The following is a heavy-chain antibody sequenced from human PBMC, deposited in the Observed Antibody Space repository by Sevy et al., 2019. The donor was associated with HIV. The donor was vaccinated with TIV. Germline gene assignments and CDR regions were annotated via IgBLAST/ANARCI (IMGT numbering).Heavy chain of an antibody. CDR2: IHYSGIT. CDR3: ANHYDSSGYYIFQH. V-gene: IGHV4-59*11. CDR1: GGSITSHY. D-gene: IGHD3-22*01. Sequence: SETLSLTCTVSGGSITSHYWSWIRQPPGKGLEWIGYIHYSGITNYNPSLKSRVTISADTSKNQFSLGLSSVTAADAAVYYCANHYDSSGYYIFQHWGQGTLVTVSS. J-gene: IGHJ1*01.